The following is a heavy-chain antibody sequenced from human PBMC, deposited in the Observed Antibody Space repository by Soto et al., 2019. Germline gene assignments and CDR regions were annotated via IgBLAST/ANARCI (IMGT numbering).Heavy chain of an antibody. Sequence: SETLSLTCTVSGGSISSSSYYWGWIRPPPGQGLEWIGSIYYSGRSYSNPSLKSRVTISEDTSKNLFPLMLSSVTAADTAVYYCARSYCSGGSCFDYWGQGTLVTVSS. D-gene: IGHD2-15*01. CDR3: ARSYCSGGSCFDY. CDR2: IYYSGRS. J-gene: IGHJ4*02. CDR1: GGSISSSSYY. V-gene: IGHV4-39*06.